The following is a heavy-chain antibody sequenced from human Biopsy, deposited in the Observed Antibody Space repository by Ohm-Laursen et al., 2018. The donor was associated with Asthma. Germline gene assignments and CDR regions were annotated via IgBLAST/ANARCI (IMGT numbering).Heavy chain of an antibody. J-gene: IGHJ4*02. D-gene: IGHD2-2*01. CDR2: INSVFGTT. CDR1: GGTFNTYV. V-gene: IGHV1-69*01. Sequence: SSVKVSCKALGGTFNTYVIGWVRQAPGQGLEWMGGINSVFGTTTYPQKFQDRVTITADDSTSTVYMELSSLRSEDTAVYYCARKAGSCISRTCYSLDFWGQGTLVAVSS. CDR3: ARKAGSCISRTCYSLDF.